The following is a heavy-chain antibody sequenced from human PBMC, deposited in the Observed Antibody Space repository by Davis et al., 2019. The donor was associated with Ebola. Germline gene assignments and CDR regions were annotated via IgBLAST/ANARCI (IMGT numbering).Heavy chain of an antibody. CDR1: GYSFTDYW. D-gene: IGHD2/OR15-2a*01. CDR3: ARQEALYGSIDN. CDR2: IYPRDSDI. J-gene: IGHJ4*02. Sequence: GESLKISCKGSGYSFTDYWIGWVRQMPGKGLEWMGIIYPRDSDIRYRPSFEGQVTISVDRSSSTAYLQWSSLKASDSAMYYCARQEALYGSIDNWGQGTLVTVSS. V-gene: IGHV5-51*01.